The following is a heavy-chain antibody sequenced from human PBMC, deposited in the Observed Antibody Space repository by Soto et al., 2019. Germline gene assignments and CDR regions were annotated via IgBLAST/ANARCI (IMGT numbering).Heavy chain of an antibody. CDR2: IDPSDSYT. J-gene: IGHJ6*02. CDR3: ARHEKVAPYGMEV. CDR1: GYSFTSYW. V-gene: IGHV5-10-1*01. Sequence: PGESLKISCKGSGYSFTSYWISCVRQMPVKGLEWMGRIDPSDSYTNYSPSFQGHVTISADKSISTAYLQWSSLKASDTAMYYCARHEKVAPYGMEVWGQGATVTVSS. D-gene: IGHD2-15*01.